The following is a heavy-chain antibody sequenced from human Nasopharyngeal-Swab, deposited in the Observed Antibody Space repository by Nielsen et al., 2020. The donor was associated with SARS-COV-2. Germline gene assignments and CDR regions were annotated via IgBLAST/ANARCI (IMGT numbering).Heavy chain of an antibody. D-gene: IGHD2-2*01. Sequence: VRQAPGKGLEWVASVKQDGSEKYSVDSVRGRFTISRDNTKNSVYLQMNNLRAEDTAVYYCAREICTRITCFDYEMDVWGQGTTVTVSS. V-gene: IGHV3-7*01. CDR2: VKQDGSEK. CDR3: AREICTRITCFDYEMDV. J-gene: IGHJ6*02.